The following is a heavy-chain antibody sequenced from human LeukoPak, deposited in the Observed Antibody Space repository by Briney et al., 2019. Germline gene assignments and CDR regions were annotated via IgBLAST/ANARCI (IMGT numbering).Heavy chain of an antibody. CDR3: ARRSSSWYPNDY. V-gene: IGHV4-39*01. Sequence: SETLSLTCTVSAGSISSSSYYWGWIRQPPGKGLEWIGSIYYSGSTYYNPSLKSRVTISVDTSKNQFSLKLSSVTAADTAVYYCARRSSSWYPNDYWGQGTLVTVSS. CDR2: IYYSGST. J-gene: IGHJ4*02. D-gene: IGHD6-13*01. CDR1: AGSISSSSYY.